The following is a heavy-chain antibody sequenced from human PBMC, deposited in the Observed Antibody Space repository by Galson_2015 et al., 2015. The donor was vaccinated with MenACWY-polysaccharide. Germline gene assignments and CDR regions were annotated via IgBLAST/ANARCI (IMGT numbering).Heavy chain of an antibody. J-gene: IGHJ6*02. CDR2: IIPIFGTA. Sequence: SVKVSCKASGGTFSSYAISWVRQAPGQGLEWMGGIIPIFGTANYAQKFQGRVTITADESTSTAYMELSSLRSEDTAVYYCASRGSGSGYYYYGMDVWGQGTTVTVSS. D-gene: IGHD3-10*01. V-gene: IGHV1-69*13. CDR3: ASRGSGSGYYYYGMDV. CDR1: GGTFSSYA.